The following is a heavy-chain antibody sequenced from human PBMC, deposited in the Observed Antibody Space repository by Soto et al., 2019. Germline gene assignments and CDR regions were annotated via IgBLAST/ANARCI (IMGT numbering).Heavy chain of an antibody. Sequence: SETLSLTCTVSGGSISTTNYYWGWIRQPPGKVLEWVGSIYYSGSTYYNPSLKSRVTISVDTSKNQFSLKLTSVTAADTAVYYCARQSYCYFYHYGVDGWGKRST. CDR2: IYYSGST. CDR1: GGSISTTNYY. CDR3: ARQSYCYFYHYGVDG. J-gene: IGHJ6*04. D-gene: IGHD3-16*02. V-gene: IGHV4-39*01.